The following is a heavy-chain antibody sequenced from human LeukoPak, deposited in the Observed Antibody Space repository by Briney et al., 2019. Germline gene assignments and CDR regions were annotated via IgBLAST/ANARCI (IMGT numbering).Heavy chain of an antibody. J-gene: IGHJ4*02. D-gene: IGHD3-3*01. CDR3: ATMVALGYDFWSGLDY. Sequence: GGSLRLSCAASGFTFDDYTMHWVRQAPGKGLEWVSLISWDGGSTYYADSVKGRFTISRDNSKNSLYLQMNGLRTEDTALYYCATMVALGYDFWSGLDYWGQGTLVTVSS. CDR2: ISWDGGST. V-gene: IGHV3-43*01. CDR1: GFTFDDYT.